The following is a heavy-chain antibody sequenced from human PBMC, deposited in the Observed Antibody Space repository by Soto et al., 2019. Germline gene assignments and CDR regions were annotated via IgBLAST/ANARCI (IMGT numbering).Heavy chain of an antibody. D-gene: IGHD3-16*01. CDR2: IIPMFGTT. J-gene: IGHJ4*02. V-gene: IGHV1-69*06. CDR1: GGTFSSYA. CDR3: ARVPKSGGGNGADY. Sequence: SVKVSCKASGGTFSSYAISWVRQAPGQGLEWMGGIIPMFGTTNYAQKFQGRVAITADKSTGIAYMELSSLRSEDTAVYYCARVPKSGGGNGADYWGQGTLVTVSS.